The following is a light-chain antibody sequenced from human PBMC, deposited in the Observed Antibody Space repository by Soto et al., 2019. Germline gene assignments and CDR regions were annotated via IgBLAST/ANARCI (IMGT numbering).Light chain of an antibody. CDR1: QDINKY. CDR3: QKYDSATFT. V-gene: IGKV1-27*01. CDR2: GAS. Sequence: DIQLTQSPSSLSASVGDTVTVTCRASQDINKYLAWYQQKPGKVPHLLIYGASTSQLGVPPRFSGSGSGPDFTLAISSLQPEDVGTYYWQKYDSATFTFGRGPKVVIK. J-gene: IGKJ3*01.